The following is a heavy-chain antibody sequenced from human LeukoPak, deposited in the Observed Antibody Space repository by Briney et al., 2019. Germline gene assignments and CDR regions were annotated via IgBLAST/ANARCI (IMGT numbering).Heavy chain of an antibody. CDR3: ARDPTAYYYDSSGYYSDY. CDR1: GFTFSSYS. CDR2: ISSSSSYI. D-gene: IGHD3-22*01. J-gene: IGHJ4*02. Sequence: PGGSLRLSCAASGFTFSSYSMNWVRQAPGKGLEWVSSISSSSSYIYYADSVKGRFTISRDNAKNSLYLRMNSLRAEDTAVYYCARDPTAYYYDSSGYYSDYWGQGTLVTVSS. V-gene: IGHV3-21*01.